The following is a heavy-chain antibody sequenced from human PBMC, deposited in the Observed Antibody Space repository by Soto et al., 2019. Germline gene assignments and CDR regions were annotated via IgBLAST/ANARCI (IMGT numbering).Heavy chain of an antibody. V-gene: IGHV1-46*02. CDR3: AREIAVGGRAFDY. J-gene: IGHJ4*02. Sequence: QVQLVQSGAEVKKPGTSVKVSCKASGYTFNTYFIHWVRQAPGQGLEWVGIINPSSDTTNYAQRFQGRLTMTRDTSTSTVYMDLSSLRSEDTAVYYCAREIAVGGRAFDYWGQGTLVTVSS. D-gene: IGHD6-19*01. CDR2: INPSSDTT. CDR1: GYTFNTYF.